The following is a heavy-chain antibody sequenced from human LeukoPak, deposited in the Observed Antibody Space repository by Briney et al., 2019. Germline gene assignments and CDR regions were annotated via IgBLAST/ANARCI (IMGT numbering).Heavy chain of an antibody. Sequence: PGGSLRLSCAASGFTFSSYAMNWVRQAPGKGLEWVSSISGRSADIYYADSVKGRFTISRDNAKNSVFLQMKNLRVEDTAIYYCARRGYHDSSGYDYWGQGTPVTVSS. V-gene: IGHV3-21*06. CDR3: ARRGYHDSSGYDY. CDR1: GFTFSSYA. D-gene: IGHD3-22*01. J-gene: IGHJ4*02. CDR2: ISGRSADI.